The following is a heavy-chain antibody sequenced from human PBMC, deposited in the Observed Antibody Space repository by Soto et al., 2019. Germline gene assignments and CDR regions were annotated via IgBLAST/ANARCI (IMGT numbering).Heavy chain of an antibody. J-gene: IGHJ4*02. CDR1: GFTFSTYS. CDR2: ISGSGNYT. Sequence: GGSLRLSCAASGFTFSTYSMNWVRQAPGKGLEWVSSISGSGNYTHYADFLRGRFTISRDNAKTSLYLQMNSLRAEDTAVYYCAREGINNYHEYYFHSWGPGTVVTVSS. CDR3: AREGINNYHEYYFHS. V-gene: IGHV3-21*01. D-gene: IGHD4-4*01.